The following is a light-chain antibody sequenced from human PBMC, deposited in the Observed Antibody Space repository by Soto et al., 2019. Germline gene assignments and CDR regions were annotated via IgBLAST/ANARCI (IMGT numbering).Light chain of an antibody. Sequence: DIQMTQSPSAMSASVGDRVTISCRASQDIGNHLAWFQQKPGEVPQRLIYAASSLQTRVPSRFSGSGSGTDFTLTINSLQPEDFATYYCLQHDSFPPTVGQGTRLEIK. CDR1: QDIGNH. V-gene: IGKV1-17*03. CDR3: LQHDSFPPT. J-gene: IGKJ5*01. CDR2: AAS.